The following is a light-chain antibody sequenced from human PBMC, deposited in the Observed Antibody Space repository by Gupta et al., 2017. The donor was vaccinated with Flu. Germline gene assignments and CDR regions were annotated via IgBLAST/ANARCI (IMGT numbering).Light chain of an antibody. CDR1: KLGHKF. J-gene: IGLJ1*01. CDR3: QAWDSSTGV. CDR2: KDS. V-gene: IGLV3-1*01. Sequence: SPGQTASITCSGDKLGHKFTSWYQQKPGQTPVLLLYKDSKRPSGIPGRFSGSNSGNTATLTISETQAMDEADYYCQAWDSSTGVFGAGTKVTVL.